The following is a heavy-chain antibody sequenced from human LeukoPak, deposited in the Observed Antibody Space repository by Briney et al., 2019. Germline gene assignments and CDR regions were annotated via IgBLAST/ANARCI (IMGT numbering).Heavy chain of an antibody. J-gene: IGHJ4*02. CDR3: ARQQPSWTTGPHYGY. V-gene: IGHV4-59*12. D-gene: IGHD6-13*01. CDR2: IYYSGST. Sequence: PSETLSLTCTVSGGSISSYYWSWIRQPPGKGLEWIGSIYYSGSTYYNPSLKSRVTISVDTSKNQFSLKLSSVTAADTAVYYCARQQPSWTTGPHYGYWGQGTLVTVSS. CDR1: GGSISSYY.